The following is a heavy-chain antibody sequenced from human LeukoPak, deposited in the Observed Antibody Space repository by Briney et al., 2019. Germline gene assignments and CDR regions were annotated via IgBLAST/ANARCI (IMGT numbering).Heavy chain of an antibody. D-gene: IGHD3-3*01. CDR3: ARSIPIFGVVGAFDI. J-gene: IGHJ3*02. Sequence: GGSLRLSCAASGFTFSSYAMHWVRQAPGKGLEWVAVISYDGSNKYYADSVKGRFTISRDNSKNTLYLQMNSLRAEDTAVYYCARSIPIFGVVGAFDIWGQGTMVTVSS. CDR1: GFTFSSYA. CDR2: ISYDGSNK. V-gene: IGHV3-30-3*01.